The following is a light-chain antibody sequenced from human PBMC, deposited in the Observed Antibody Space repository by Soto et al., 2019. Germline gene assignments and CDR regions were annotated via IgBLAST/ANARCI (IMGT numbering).Light chain of an antibody. V-gene: IGKV3-20*01. CDR3: QQYSNAPVT. Sequence: EIVLTQSPGTLSLSPGERATLSGWASQSVSNNLVWYQQKPGQAPRLLISAASSRATGIPDRFSGSGSGTDFTLTISRLEPVDFAVYYCQQYSNAPVTFGQGTKVEIK. CDR1: QSVSNN. CDR2: AAS. J-gene: IGKJ2*01.